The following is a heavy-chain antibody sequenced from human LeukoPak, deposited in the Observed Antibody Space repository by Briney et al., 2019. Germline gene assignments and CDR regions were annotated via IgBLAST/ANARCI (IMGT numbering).Heavy chain of an antibody. CDR3: ARDPHTSLGYCTNGVCYSDDY. V-gene: IGHV1-69*13. CDR1: GGTFSSYA. Sequence: SVKVSCKASGGTFSSYAISWVRQAPGQGLEWVGGIIPIFGTANYAQKFQGRVTITADESTSTAYMELSSLRSEDTAVYYCARDPHTSLGYCTNGVCYSDDYWGQGTLVTVSS. J-gene: IGHJ4*02. D-gene: IGHD2-8*01. CDR2: IIPIFGTA.